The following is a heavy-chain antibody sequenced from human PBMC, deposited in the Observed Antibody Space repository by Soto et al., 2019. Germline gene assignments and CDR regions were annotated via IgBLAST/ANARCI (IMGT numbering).Heavy chain of an antibody. J-gene: IGHJ5*02. Sequence: GGSLRLSCAASGFTFSSYAMSWVRQAPGKGLEWVAVISYDGSNKYYADSVKGRFTISRDNSKNTLYLQMNSLRAEDTAVYYCAGFSYSSGWRTVLPRSWGQGTLVTVSS. CDR1: GFTFSSYA. D-gene: IGHD6-19*01. CDR2: ISYDGSNK. V-gene: IGHV3-30-3*01. CDR3: AGFSYSSGWRTVLPRS.